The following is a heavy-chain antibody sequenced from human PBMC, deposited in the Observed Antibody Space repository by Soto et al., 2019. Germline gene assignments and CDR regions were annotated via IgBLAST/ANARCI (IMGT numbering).Heavy chain of an antibody. D-gene: IGHD3-3*01. Sequence: EVYLLESGGGLVQPGGSLRLSCAASGFTFSTYAISWVRQAPGKGLEWVSAISGTGGNTYYADSVKGRFTISRDNSKNTLYLQMNNLRADDTAVYYCVLPPYDFWASSGMDVWGQGTTVTVSS. CDR3: VLPPYDFWASSGMDV. J-gene: IGHJ6*02. CDR1: GFTFSTYA. CDR2: ISGTGGNT. V-gene: IGHV3-23*01.